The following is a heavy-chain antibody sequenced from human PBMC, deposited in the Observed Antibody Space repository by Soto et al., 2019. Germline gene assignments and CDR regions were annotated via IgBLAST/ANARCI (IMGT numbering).Heavy chain of an antibody. J-gene: IGHJ5*02. Sequence: QQGGSLRLSCAASGFTFSSYWMSWVRQAPGKGLEWVANIKQDGSEKYYVDSVKGRFTISRDNAKNSLYLQMNSLRAEDTAVYYCARGFWSGYFFWFDPWGQGTLVTVSS. CDR1: GFTFSSYW. CDR2: IKQDGSEK. D-gene: IGHD3-3*01. V-gene: IGHV3-7*05. CDR3: ARGFWSGYFFWFDP.